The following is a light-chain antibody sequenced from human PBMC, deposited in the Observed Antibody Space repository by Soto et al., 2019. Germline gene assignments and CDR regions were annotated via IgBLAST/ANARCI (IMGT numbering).Light chain of an antibody. V-gene: IGKV1-39*01. CDR2: KAS. Sequence: IQLTQSPSSLSASVGDTVTITCRASQSISVWLAWYQQKAGKAPNLLIYKASRLQSGVQSRFSGSGSGTDSTLTVRSLQPEDFATYYCHQSYDIPTFGQGTRLEIK. CDR3: HQSYDIPT. J-gene: IGKJ5*01. CDR1: QSISVW.